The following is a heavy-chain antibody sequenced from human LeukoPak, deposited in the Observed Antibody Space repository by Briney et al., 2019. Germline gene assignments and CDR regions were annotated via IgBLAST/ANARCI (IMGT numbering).Heavy chain of an antibody. Sequence: SQTLSLTRTVSGGSISSGDDYWGWIRQPPGKGLEWIGYIYYSGSTYYNPSLKSRVTISVDTSKNQFSLKLSSVTAADTAVYYCARDRSDCSSTSCYDAFDIWGQGTMVTVSS. CDR2: IYYSGST. V-gene: IGHV4-30-4*08. J-gene: IGHJ3*02. CDR1: GGSISSGDDY. CDR3: ARDRSDCSSTSCYDAFDI. D-gene: IGHD2-2*01.